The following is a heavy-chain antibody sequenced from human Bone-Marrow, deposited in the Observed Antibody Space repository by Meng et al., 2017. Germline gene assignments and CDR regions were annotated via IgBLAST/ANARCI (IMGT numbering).Heavy chain of an antibody. V-gene: IGHV3-30*01. J-gene: IGHJ4*02. CDR3: ARDSDLFDY. CDR2: ISYDGSNK. Sequence: QVQLVESGGGVCQPGRSLSFSCAASGFTFSSYAMHWVRQAPGKGLEWVAVISYDGSNKYYADSVKGRFTISRDNSKNTLYLQMNSLRAEDTAVYYCARDSDLFDYWGQGTLVTVSS. CDR1: GFTFSSYA.